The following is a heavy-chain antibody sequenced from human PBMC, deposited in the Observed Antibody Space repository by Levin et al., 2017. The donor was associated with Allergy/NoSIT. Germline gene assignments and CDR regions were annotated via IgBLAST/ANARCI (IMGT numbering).Heavy chain of an antibody. CDR2: INTDGSST. CDR3: ARVKEGSDDWYDP. CDR1: GFTFSSYW. J-gene: IGHJ5*02. D-gene: IGHD1-26*01. Sequence: PGESLKISCAASGFTFSSYWMHWVRQAPGKGPVWVSRINTDGSSTNYADSVKGRFTISRDNAKKMVYLQMSSLRAEDTAVYYCARVKEGSDDWYDPWGQGTLVTVSS. V-gene: IGHV3-74*01.